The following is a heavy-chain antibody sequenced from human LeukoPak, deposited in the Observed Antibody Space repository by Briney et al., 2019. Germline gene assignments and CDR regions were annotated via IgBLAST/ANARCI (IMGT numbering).Heavy chain of an antibody. D-gene: IGHD5-24*01. Sequence: ASVKVSCKASGYTFTSYDINWVRQATGQGLEWMGWMNPNSGNTGYAQKFQGRVTITRNTSISTAYMELSSLRSEDTAAYYCARARRDGYNLANRGQGTLVTVSS. J-gene: IGHJ4*02. V-gene: IGHV1-8*03. CDR1: GYTFTSYD. CDR3: ARARRDGYNLAN. CDR2: MNPNSGNT.